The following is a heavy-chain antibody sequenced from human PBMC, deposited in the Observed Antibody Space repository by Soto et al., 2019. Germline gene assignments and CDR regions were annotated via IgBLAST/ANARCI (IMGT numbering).Heavy chain of an antibody. J-gene: IGHJ6*02. CDR3: ARVGFGELLAHGMDV. CDR2: IYYSGST. V-gene: IGHV4-30-4*01. CDR1: GGSISSGDYY. Sequence: SETLSLTCTVSGGSISSGDYYWSWIRQPPGKGLEWIGYIYYSGSTYYNPSLKSRVTVSVDTSKNQFSLKLSSVTAADTAVYYCARVGFGELLAHGMDVWGQGTTVTVSS. D-gene: IGHD3-10*01.